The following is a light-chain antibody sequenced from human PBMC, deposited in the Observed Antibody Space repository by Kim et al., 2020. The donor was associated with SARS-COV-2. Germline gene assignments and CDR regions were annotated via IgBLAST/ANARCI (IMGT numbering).Light chain of an antibody. Sequence: PGERATLSCRASQSVSSSYLAWYQQKPGQAPRLLIYGASSRATGIPDRFSGSGSGTDFTLTISRLEPEDFAVYYCQQYGSSLFTFGPGTKVDIK. CDR3: QQYGSSLFT. CDR2: GAS. J-gene: IGKJ3*01. V-gene: IGKV3-20*01. CDR1: QSVSSSY.